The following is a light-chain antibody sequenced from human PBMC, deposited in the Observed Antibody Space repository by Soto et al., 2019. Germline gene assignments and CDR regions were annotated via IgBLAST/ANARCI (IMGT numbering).Light chain of an antibody. J-gene: IGLJ2*01. Sequence: QSALTQPRSVSGSPGQSVTISCTGTSSDVGGYNYVSWYQQHPGKAPKLMIYDVSKRPSGVPDRFSGSKSGNTASLTISGVQAEDEADYYCCSYAGSYTFEGVFGGGTKLTVL. CDR1: SSDVGGYNY. V-gene: IGLV2-11*01. CDR2: DVS. CDR3: CSYAGSYTFEGV.